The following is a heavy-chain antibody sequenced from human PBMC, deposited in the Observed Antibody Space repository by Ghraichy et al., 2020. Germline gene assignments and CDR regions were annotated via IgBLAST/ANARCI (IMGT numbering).Heavy chain of an antibody. CDR3: AREVGGRGVFDY. CDR1: GFTFSSYG. Sequence: GGSLRLSCAASGFTFSSYGMHWVRQAPGKGLEWVAVIWYDGSNKYYADSVKGRFTISRDNSKNTLYLQMNSLRAEDTAVYYCAREVGGRGVFDYWGQGTLVTVSS. V-gene: IGHV3-33*01. J-gene: IGHJ4*02. D-gene: IGHD1-26*01. CDR2: IWYDGSNK.